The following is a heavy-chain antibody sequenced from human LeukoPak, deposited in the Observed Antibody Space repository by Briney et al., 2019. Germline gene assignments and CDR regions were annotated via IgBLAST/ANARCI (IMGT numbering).Heavy chain of an antibody. V-gene: IGHV4-59*01. CDR3: ARVGYGDYRGDYFDY. Sequence: PSETLSLTCTVSGGSISSYYWSWIRQPPGKGLEWIGYIYYSGSTNYNPSLKSRVTISVDTSKNQFSLKLSSVTAADTAVYYCARVGYGDYRGDYFDYWGQGTLVTVSS. CDR1: GGSISSYY. J-gene: IGHJ4*02. D-gene: IGHD4-17*01. CDR2: IYYSGST.